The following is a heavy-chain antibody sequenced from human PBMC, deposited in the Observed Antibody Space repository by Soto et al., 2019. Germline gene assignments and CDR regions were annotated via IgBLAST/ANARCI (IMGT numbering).Heavy chain of an antibody. J-gene: IGHJ6*02. D-gene: IGHD3-3*01. CDR1: GGTFSSYA. CDR2: IIPIFGTA. Sequence: QVQLVQSRAEVKKPGSSVNVSCKASGGTFSSYAISWVRRAPGQGLEWMGGIIPIFGTANYAQKFQGRVTITADESTSTAYMELSSLRSEDTAVYYCARARYYVPTYGMDVWGQGTTVTVSS. CDR3: ARARYYVPTYGMDV. V-gene: IGHV1-69*12.